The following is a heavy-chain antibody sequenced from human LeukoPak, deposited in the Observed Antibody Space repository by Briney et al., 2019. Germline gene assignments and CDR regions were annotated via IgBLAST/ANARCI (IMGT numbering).Heavy chain of an antibody. CDR3: ATVNYDYYYYVMDV. J-gene: IGHJ6*02. CDR1: GFTFSSYW. CDR2: ISGSVGST. V-gene: IGHV3-23*01. Sequence: GGSLRLSCAASGFTFSSYWMSWVRQVPGKGLEWVSTISGSVGSTYYADSVKGRFTISRDNSKNTLYLQMNSLRADDTAVYYCATVNYDYYYYVMDVWGQGTTLTVSS. D-gene: IGHD1-7*01.